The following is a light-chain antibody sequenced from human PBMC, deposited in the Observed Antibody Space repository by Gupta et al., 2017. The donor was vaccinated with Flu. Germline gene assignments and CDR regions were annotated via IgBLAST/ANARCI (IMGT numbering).Light chain of an antibody. Sequence: DIQMMQSPSSLSAFVGDRGTITCRATQTIKTYLNRYQHKPGKTPRLLLNDTFNLQSAVPSRFSGSGSATDFTLTITRLQPEDFATYYCQQSNTIPRTFGQGTKLEIK. CDR1: QTIKTY. CDR2: DTF. CDR3: QQSNTIPRT. V-gene: IGKV1-39*01. J-gene: IGKJ2*01.